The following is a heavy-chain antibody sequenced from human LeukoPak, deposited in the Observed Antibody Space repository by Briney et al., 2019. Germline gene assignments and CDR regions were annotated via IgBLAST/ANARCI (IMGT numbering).Heavy chain of an antibody. J-gene: IGHJ4*02. V-gene: IGHV3-21*01. Sequence: PGGSLRLSCAASGFTFSSYWMTWVRQAPGKGLEWVSSISSSSSYIYYADSVKGRFTISRDNAKNSLYLQMNSLRAEDTAVYYCARDMVRGVIVYYFDYWGQGTLVTVSS. D-gene: IGHD3-10*01. CDR2: ISSSSSYI. CDR3: ARDMVRGVIVYYFDY. CDR1: GFTFSSYW.